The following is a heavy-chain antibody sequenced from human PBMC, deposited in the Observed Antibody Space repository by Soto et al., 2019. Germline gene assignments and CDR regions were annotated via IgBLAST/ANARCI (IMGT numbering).Heavy chain of an antibody. CDR2: ISPHNDNT. D-gene: IGHD6-19*01. V-gene: IGHV1-18*01. J-gene: IGHJ3*02. Sequence: ASVKVSCKASGYTFSDYYVTWVRQAPGHGLEWMGWISPHNDNTNLAQNVKGRVTMTTDTSTSTAYMELRSLRSDDTAVYYCARDVGVGSGWFHDAFDIWGQGAMVTVSS. CDR1: GYTFSDYY. CDR3: ARDVGVGSGWFHDAFDI.